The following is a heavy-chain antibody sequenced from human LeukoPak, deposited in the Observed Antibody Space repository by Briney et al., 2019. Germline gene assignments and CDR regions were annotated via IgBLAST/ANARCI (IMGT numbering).Heavy chain of an antibody. J-gene: IGHJ6*03. CDR3: ARDRGSGWYVYYMDV. D-gene: IGHD6-19*01. V-gene: IGHV4-4*07. CDR1: GGSISNYY. CDR2: ISKSGST. Sequence: TPSETLSLTCTVSGGSISNYYWSWIRQPAGKRLEWIGRISKSGSTNYNPSLKSRVTMSVDTSRNQLSLKLSSVTAADTAVYYCARDRGSGWYVYYMDVWGKGTTVTISS.